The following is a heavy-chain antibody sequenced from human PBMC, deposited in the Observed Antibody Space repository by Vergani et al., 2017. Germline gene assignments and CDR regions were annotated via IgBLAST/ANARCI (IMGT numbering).Heavy chain of an antibody. J-gene: IGHJ4*02. V-gene: IGHV4-31*03. CDR2: IYYSGST. CDR3: ARVPTRGATITSDFDY. Sequence: QVQLQESCPGLVKPSQTLSLTCTVSGGSISSGGYYWSWIRQHPGKGLEWIGYIYYSGSTYYNPSLKSRVTISVDTSKNQFSLKLSSVTAADTAVYYCARVPTRGATITSDFDYWGQGTLVTVSS. D-gene: IGHD3-10*01. CDR1: GGSISSGGYY.